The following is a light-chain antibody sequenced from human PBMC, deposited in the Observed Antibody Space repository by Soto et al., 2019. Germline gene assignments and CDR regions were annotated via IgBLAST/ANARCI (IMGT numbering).Light chain of an antibody. CDR1: QSVSSSY. CDR2: GPS. CDR3: QQYGSYPWT. V-gene: IGKV3-20*01. Sequence: EIVLTQSPGTLSLSPGERATLSCRASQSVSSSYLAWYQQKPGQAPRLLIYGPSSRATGIPDRFSGSGSGTDFTLTISRLEPEDFAVYYCQQYGSYPWTFGQGTKVEIK. J-gene: IGKJ1*01.